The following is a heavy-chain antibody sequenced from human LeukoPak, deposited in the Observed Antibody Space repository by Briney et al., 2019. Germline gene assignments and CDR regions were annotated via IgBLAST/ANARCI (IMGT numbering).Heavy chain of an antibody. J-gene: IGHJ6*03. D-gene: IGHD3-3*01. CDR2: IIPIFGTA. Sequence: SVKVSCKASGGTFSSYAISWVRQAPGQGLEWMGGIIPIFGTANYAQKFQGRVTITADKSTSTAYMELSSLRSEDTAVYYCARGGSGYDFWSGYYKFRVHYYYYYYMDVWGKGTTVTVSS. CDR1: GGTFSSYA. CDR3: ARGGSGYDFWSGYYKFRVHYYYYYYMDV. V-gene: IGHV1-69*06.